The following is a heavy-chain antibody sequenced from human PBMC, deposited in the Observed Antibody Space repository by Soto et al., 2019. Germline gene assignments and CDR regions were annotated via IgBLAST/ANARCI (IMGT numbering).Heavy chain of an antibody. CDR2: IIPIFGTA. Sequence: SVKVSCKASGGTFSSYAISWVRQAPGQGLEWVGGIIPIFGTANYAQKFQGRVTITADESTSTAYMERGSLRSEDTAVYYCAVRSEVGATTRPHDAFDIWGQGTMVTVS. CDR1: GGTFSSYA. D-gene: IGHD1-26*01. CDR3: AVRSEVGATTRPHDAFDI. V-gene: IGHV1-69*13. J-gene: IGHJ3*02.